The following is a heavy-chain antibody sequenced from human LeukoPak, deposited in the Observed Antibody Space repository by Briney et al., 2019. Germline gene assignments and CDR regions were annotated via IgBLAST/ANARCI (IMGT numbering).Heavy chain of an antibody. Sequence: GGSLRLSCAASGFTFSSYAMSWVRQAPGKGLEWVSAISGSGGSTYYADSVKGRFTISRDNSKNTLYLQMNSLRAEDTAVYYCAKSLRPDGDILTGYYYYFDYWGQGTLVTVSS. J-gene: IGHJ4*02. CDR1: GFTFSSYA. D-gene: IGHD3-9*01. CDR3: AKSLRPDGDILTGYYYYFDY. CDR2: ISGSGGST. V-gene: IGHV3-23*01.